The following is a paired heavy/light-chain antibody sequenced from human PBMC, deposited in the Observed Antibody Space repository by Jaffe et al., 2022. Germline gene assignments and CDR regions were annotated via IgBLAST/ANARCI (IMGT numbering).Light chain of an antibody. CDR2: GAS. Sequence: EILLTQSPGTLSLSPGERATLSCRSSQSVTNVYLAWYQQKPGQAPRLLIYGASSRATGIPERFSGSGSGTDFTLTISRLEPEDFAVYYCQQYNSSSWTFGPGTKVEIK. J-gene: IGKJ1*01. CDR1: QSVTNVY. CDR3: QQYNSSSWT. V-gene: IGKV3-20*01.
Heavy chain of an antibody. V-gene: IGHV1-2*02. Sequence: QVQLVQSGAEVKKPGASVRVSCKASGYTFTDYLMHWVRQAPGQGLEWMGWIDPKRGGTKYAQKFQGRVTMTRDTSIGTVYMEVSSLRSDDTAVYYCARAYPRLGYCSSTNCAFGPWGQGTPISVSA. CDR2: IDPKRGGT. D-gene: IGHD2-2*01. J-gene: IGHJ5*02. CDR3: ARAYPRLGYCSSTNCAFGP. CDR1: GYTFTDYL.